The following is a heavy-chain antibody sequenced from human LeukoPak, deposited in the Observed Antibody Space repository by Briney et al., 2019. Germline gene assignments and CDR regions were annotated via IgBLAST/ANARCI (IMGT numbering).Heavy chain of an antibody. J-gene: IGHJ5*02. Sequence: GGSLRLSCAASGFTFSSYSMNWVRQAPGKGLEWVSSISSSSSYIYYADSVKGRFTISRDNAKNSLYLQMNSLRAEDTAVYYCARSLWFGESRGGSLSSNWFDPWGQGTLVTVSS. CDR1: GFTFSSYS. CDR3: ARSLWFGESRGGSLSSNWFDP. D-gene: IGHD3-10*01. CDR2: ISSSSSYI. V-gene: IGHV3-21*01.